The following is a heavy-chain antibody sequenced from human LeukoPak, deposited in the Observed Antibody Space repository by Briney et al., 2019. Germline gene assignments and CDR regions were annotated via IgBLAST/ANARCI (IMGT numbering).Heavy chain of an antibody. CDR2: ISAYNGNT. V-gene: IGHV1-18*01. CDR3: ARGRLVRGVILPYHMDV. CDR1: GYTFTSYG. Sequence: ASVKVSCEASGYTFTSYGISWVRQAPGQGLEWMGWISAYNGNTNYAQKLQGRVIMTTDTSTSTAYMELRSLRSDDTAVYYCARGRLVRGVILPYHMDVWGKGTTVTVSS. D-gene: IGHD3-10*01. J-gene: IGHJ6*03.